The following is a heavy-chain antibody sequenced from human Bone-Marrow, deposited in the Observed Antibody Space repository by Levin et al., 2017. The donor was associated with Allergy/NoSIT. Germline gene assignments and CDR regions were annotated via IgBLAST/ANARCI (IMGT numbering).Heavy chain of an antibody. V-gene: IGHV3-30*18. CDR2: ISYDGSNK. Sequence: TGGSLRLSCAASGFTFSSYGMHWVRQAPGKGLEWVAVISYDGSNKYYADSVKGRFTISRDNSKNTLYLQMNSLRAEDTAVYYCAKDRGIVVVPAAMTTDYWGQGTLVTVSS. D-gene: IGHD2-2*01. CDR3: AKDRGIVVVPAAMTTDY. J-gene: IGHJ4*02. CDR1: GFTFSSYG.